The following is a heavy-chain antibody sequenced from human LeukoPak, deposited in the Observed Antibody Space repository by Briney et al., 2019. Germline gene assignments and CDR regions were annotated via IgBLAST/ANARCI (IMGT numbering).Heavy chain of an antibody. CDR2: ISYDGSNK. J-gene: IGHJ4*02. D-gene: IGHD6-6*01. Sequence: GGSLRLSCAASGFTFSSYAMHWVRQAPGKGLEWVAVISYDGSNKYYADSVKGRFTISRDNSKNTLYLQMNSLRAEDTAVYYCAREVGSSSSGPMDRTDYWGQGTLVTVSS. V-gene: IGHV3-30-3*01. CDR3: AREVGSSSSGPMDRTDY. CDR1: GFTFSSYA.